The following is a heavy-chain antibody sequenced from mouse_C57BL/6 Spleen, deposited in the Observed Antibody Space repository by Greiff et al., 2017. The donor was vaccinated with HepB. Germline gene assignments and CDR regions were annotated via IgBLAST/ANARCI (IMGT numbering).Heavy chain of an antibody. V-gene: IGHV7-3*01. Sequence: EVQLVESGGGLVQPGGSLSLSCAASGFTFTDYYMSWVRQPPGKALEWLGFIRNKANGYTTEYSASVKGRFTISRDNSQSILYLQMNALRAEDSATYYFAREDYDGGYAMDYWGQGTSVTVSS. D-gene: IGHD2-4*01. CDR1: GFTFTDYY. CDR3: AREDYDGGYAMDY. CDR2: IRNKANGYTT. J-gene: IGHJ4*01.